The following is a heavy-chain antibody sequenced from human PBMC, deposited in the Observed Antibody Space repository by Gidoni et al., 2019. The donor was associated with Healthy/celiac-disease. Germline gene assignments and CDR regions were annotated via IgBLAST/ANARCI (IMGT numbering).Heavy chain of an antibody. CDR3: ATTITDWNPGEVGYFDY. D-gene: IGHD1-1*01. J-gene: IGHJ4*02. CDR2: IIPIFGTA. Sequence: QVQLVQSGAEVKKPGSSVKVSCKASGGTFSSYAISWVRQAPGQGLEWMGGIIPIFGTANYAQKFQGRVTITADKSTSTAYMELSSLRSEDTAVYYCATTITDWNPGEVGYFDYWGQGTLVTVSS. V-gene: IGHV1-69*06. CDR1: GGTFSSYA.